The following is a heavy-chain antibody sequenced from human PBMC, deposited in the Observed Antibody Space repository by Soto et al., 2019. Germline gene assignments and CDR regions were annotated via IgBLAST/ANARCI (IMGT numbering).Heavy chain of an antibody. CDR2: ISYDGGNK. V-gene: IGHV3-30-3*01. J-gene: IGHJ4*02. Sequence: GGSLRLSCAASGFTFSSYAMHWARQAPGKGLEWVAVISYDGGNKYYADSVKGRFTISRDNSKNTLYLQMNSLRAEDTAVYYCARALPTTVVTTLDYWGQGTLVTVSS. CDR3: ARALPTTVVTTLDY. CDR1: GFTFSSYA. D-gene: IGHD2-15*01.